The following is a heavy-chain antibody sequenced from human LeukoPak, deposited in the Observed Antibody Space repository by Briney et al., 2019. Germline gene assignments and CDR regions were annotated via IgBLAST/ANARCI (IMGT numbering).Heavy chain of an antibody. CDR1: GFTFSSYW. CDR2: IKQDGSEK. J-gene: IGHJ6*03. Sequence: GGSLRLSCAASGFTFSSYWMSWVRQAPGKGLEWVANIKQDGSEKYYVDSVKGRFTISRDNAKNSLYLQMNSLRAEDTAVYYCARDDKWELRGYYYMDVWGKGTTVTVSS. CDR3: ARDDKWELRGYYYMDV. D-gene: IGHD1-26*01. V-gene: IGHV3-7*01.